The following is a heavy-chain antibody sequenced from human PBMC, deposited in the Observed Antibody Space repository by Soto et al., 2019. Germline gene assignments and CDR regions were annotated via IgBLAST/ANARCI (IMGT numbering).Heavy chain of an antibody. CDR3: ASQYDFWSGSGF. CDR2: IWYDGSDK. V-gene: IGHV3-33*01. Sequence: QVQLVESGGGVVQPGRSLRLSCAASGLPFSVYGMHWVRQAPGKGLEWVAVIWYDGSDKYYADSVKGRFTISRDNSKNTLYLQMNSLRAEETAVYYFASQYDFWSGSGFWGQGTLVTVSS. J-gene: IGHJ4*02. CDR1: GLPFSVYG. D-gene: IGHD3-3*01.